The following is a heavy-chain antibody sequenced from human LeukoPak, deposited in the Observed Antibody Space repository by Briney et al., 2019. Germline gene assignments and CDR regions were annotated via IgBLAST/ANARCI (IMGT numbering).Heavy chain of an antibody. Sequence: SETLSLTCTVSGGSIRSGNYYWSWIRHPAGKGLEWIGRIYTSGSTNYNPSLKSRVTMSVDTSKNQFSLKLNSVTAADTAIYYCARGNMWDYRRYYYYMDVWGKGTTVTVSS. CDR3: ARGNMWDYRRYYYYMDV. J-gene: IGHJ6*03. CDR1: GGSIRSGNYY. V-gene: IGHV4-61*02. D-gene: IGHD4-11*01. CDR2: IYTSGST.